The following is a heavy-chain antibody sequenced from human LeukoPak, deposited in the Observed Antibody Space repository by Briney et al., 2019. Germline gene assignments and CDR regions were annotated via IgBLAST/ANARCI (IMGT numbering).Heavy chain of an antibody. CDR3: ARDYFAGGWMVDAFDI. CDR2: IIPIFGTA. CDR1: GGTFSSYA. J-gene: IGHJ3*02. V-gene: IGHV1-69*05. Sequence: SVKVSCKASGGTFSSYAISWVRQAPGQGLEWMGRIIPIFGTADYAQRFQGRVTITTDESTSTAYMELSSLRSEDTAVYYCARDYFAGGWMVDAFDIWGQGTMVTVSS. D-gene: IGHD6-19*01.